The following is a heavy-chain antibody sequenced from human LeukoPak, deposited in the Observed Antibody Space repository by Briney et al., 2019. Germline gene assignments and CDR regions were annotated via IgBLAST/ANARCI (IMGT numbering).Heavy chain of an antibody. J-gene: IGHJ3*02. CDR1: GFTISSYW. V-gene: IGHV3-7*01. CDR2: IKYDGSEI. CDR3: ATSRLRAAYDI. Sequence: HPGGSLRLSCAASGFTISSYWMTWVRQAPGKGLEWPTNIKYDGSEIHYVDSVKGRFTISRDNAKNSLYLQMKSLRAEDTAVYYCATSRLRAAYDIWGQGTMVTVSS. D-gene: IGHD4-17*01.